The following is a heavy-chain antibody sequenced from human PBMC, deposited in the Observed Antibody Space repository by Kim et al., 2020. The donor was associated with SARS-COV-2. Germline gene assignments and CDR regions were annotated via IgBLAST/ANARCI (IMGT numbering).Heavy chain of an antibody. D-gene: IGHD1-20*01. CDR3: VRGSVKVSGAAAS. CDR2: MNPNSDDT. CDR1: GYTFTSSE. Sequence: ASVKVSCKASGYTFTSSEINWVRQATGQGLEWMGSMNPNSDDTGFAQKFQGRLTMIRDTSMSTAYKELSSLRSEDTAVYDCVRGSVKVSGAAASWGQGTL. V-gene: IGHV1-8*01. J-gene: IGHJ1*01.